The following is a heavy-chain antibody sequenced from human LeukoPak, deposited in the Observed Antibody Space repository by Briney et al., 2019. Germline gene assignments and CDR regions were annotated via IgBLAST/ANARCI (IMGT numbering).Heavy chain of an antibody. D-gene: IGHD3-22*01. V-gene: IGHV4-4*07. J-gene: IGHJ4*02. Sequence: SETLSLTCTVSTDSISSYYWSWIRQPPGKGLEWIGRINTSGSINYNPSLKSRVTMSLDTSKNHFSLNVSSITAADTAVYYCSSGVGSSVYYYWGQGILVTVSS. CDR3: SSGVGSSVYYY. CDR2: INTSGSI. CDR1: TDSISSYY.